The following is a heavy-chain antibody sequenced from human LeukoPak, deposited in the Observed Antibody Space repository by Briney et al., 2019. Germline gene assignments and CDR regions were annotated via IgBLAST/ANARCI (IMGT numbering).Heavy chain of an antibody. V-gene: IGHV3-48*03. CDR1: GFTFSSYE. J-gene: IGHJ4*02. CDR3: AKVTYGSGTYGAFDY. CDR2: ISSSGTTI. D-gene: IGHD3-10*01. Sequence: GGSLRLSCAASGFTFSSYEMNWVRQAPGKGLEWVSYISSSGTTIYYADSVKGRFTISRDNSKNTLYLQMNSLRAEDTAVYYCAKVTYGSGTYGAFDYWGQGTLVTVSS.